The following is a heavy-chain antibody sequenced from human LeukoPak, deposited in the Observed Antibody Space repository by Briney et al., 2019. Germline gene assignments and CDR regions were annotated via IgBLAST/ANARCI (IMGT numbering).Heavy chain of an antibody. Sequence: GRSLRLSCAVSGFTFSSYGMSWVRQAPGKGMGWVAAISGSGGSTYYANSVKGRFTISRDNSKNTLYLQRNSLRVEDTAVYYCAKDGPLYSGSYLSYWGQGTLVTVSS. CDR1: GFTFSSYG. V-gene: IGHV3-23*01. CDR2: ISGSGGST. CDR3: AKDGPLYSGSYLSY. J-gene: IGHJ4*02. D-gene: IGHD1-26*01.